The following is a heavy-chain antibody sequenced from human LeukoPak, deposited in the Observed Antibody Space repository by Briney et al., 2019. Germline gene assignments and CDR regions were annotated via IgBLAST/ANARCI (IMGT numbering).Heavy chain of an antibody. CDR1: GYTFTSYY. D-gene: IGHD3-3*01. J-gene: IGHJ4*02. CDR3: ASAGSGQSDFWSGYYTYYFDY. V-gene: IGHV1-46*01. Sequence: ASVKVSCKASGYTFTSYYMHWVRQAPGQGLEWMGIINPSGGSTSYAQKFPGRVTMTRDTSTSTVYMELSSLRSEDTAVYYCASAGSGQSDFWSGYYTYYFDYWGQGTLVTVSS. CDR2: INPSGGST.